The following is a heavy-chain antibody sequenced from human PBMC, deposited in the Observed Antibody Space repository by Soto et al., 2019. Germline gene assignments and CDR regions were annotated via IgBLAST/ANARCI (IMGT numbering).Heavy chain of an antibody. J-gene: IGHJ4*02. CDR3: ARSPCIAVADY. CDR1: GYTFTSYA. V-gene: IGHV1-3*05. Sequence: QVQLVQSGAEEKKPGASVKVSCKASGYTFTSYAMHWVRQAPGQRLEWMGWINAGNGNTKYSQKFQGRVTITRDTSASAAYMELSSLRSEDMAVYYCARSPCIAVADYWGQGTLVTVSS. CDR2: INAGNGNT. D-gene: IGHD6-19*01.